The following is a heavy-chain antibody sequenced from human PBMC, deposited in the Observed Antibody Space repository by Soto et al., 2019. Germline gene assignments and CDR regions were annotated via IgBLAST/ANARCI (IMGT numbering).Heavy chain of an antibody. D-gene: IGHD3-3*01. CDR1: GFTLSNYG. J-gene: IGHJ6*02. V-gene: IGHV3-30*18. CDR2: ISYDGSNE. Sequence: QVQLAESGGGVVQPGRSLRLSCAASGFTLSNYGMYWARQAPGKGLEWVALISYDGSNEYYGESVKGRFTISRDMSKNTLYLQMNSLRAEDTAVYYCAKDTLRLLDAYGTTGYGMDVWGQGTTVTVSS. CDR3: AKDTLRLLDAYGTTGYGMDV.